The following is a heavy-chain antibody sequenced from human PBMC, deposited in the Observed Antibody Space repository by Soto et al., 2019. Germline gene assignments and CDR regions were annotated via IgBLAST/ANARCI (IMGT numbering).Heavy chain of an antibody. CDR3: ARKLELRGSYYYYYDMDV. V-gene: IGHV1-2*02. Sequence: ASVKVSCKASGYTFTEYDMHWVRQAPGQGLEWMGWINPNSGGTNYAQKFQGRVTMTRDTSISTAYMELSRLRSDDTAVYYCARKLELRGSYYYYYDMDVWGQGTTVTVSS. D-gene: IGHD1-7*01. CDR1: GYTFTEYD. CDR2: INPNSGGT. J-gene: IGHJ6*02.